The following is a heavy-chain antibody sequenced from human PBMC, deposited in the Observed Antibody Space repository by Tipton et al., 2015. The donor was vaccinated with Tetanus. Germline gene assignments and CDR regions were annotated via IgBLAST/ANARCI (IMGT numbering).Heavy chain of an antibody. CDR1: GFTFSSYA. D-gene: IGHD3-22*01. CDR3: AKASTLYDSRGYYHRTFDS. Sequence: SLRLSCAASGFTFSSYAMSWVRQAPGKGLEWVSAISGSGGSTYYADSVKGRFTISRDNSKNTLYLQMNSLRVEDTALYYCAKASTLYDSRGYYHRTFDSWGRGTLVTVSS. CDR2: ISGSGGST. J-gene: IGHJ4*02. V-gene: IGHV3-23*01.